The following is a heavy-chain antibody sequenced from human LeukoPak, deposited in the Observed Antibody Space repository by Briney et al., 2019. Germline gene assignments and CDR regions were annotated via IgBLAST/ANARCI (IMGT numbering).Heavy chain of an antibody. V-gene: IGHV1-18*01. CDR1: GGTFSSYA. CDR2: ISAYNGNT. CDR3: ARYFDWLPHFDY. Sequence: GSSVKVSCKASGGTFSSYAIGWVRQAPGQGLEWMGWISAYNGNTNYAQKLQGRVTMTTDTSTSTAYMELRSLRSDDTAVYYCARYFDWLPHFDYWGQGTLVTVSS. J-gene: IGHJ4*02. D-gene: IGHD3-9*01.